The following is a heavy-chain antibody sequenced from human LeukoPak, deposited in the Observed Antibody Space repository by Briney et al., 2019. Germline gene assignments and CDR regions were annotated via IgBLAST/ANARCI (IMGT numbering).Heavy chain of an antibody. CDR3: ARSRRVGDSGWYYFDY. CDR1: GGSISSSSYY. V-gene: IGHV4-61*01. J-gene: IGHJ4*02. CDR2: IYYSGST. Sequence: SETLSLTCTVSGGSISSSSYYWSWIRQPPGKGLEWIGYIYYSGSTNYNPSLKSRVTVSVDTSKNQFSLRLSSVTAADTAVYYCARSRRVGDSGWYYFDYWGQGTLVTVSS. D-gene: IGHD6-19*01.